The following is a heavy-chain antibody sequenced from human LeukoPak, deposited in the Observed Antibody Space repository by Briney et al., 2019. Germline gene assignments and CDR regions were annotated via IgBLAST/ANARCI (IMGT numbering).Heavy chain of an antibody. CDR1: GYTFTSYG. CDR2: ISAYNGDT. J-gene: IGHJ6*03. V-gene: IGHV1-18*01. Sequence: ASVKVPCKASGYTFTSYGISWVRQAPGQGLEWMGWISAYNGDTNYAQKLQGRVTMTTDTSTSTAYMELRSLRSEDTAVYYCARGFIDYGSLNMDVWGKGTTVTVSS. D-gene: IGHD4-17*01. CDR3: ARGFIDYGSLNMDV.